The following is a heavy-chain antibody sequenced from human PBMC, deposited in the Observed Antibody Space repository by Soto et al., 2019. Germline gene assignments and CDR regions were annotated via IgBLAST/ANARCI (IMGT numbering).Heavy chain of an antibody. J-gene: IGHJ6*02. V-gene: IGHV1-69*13. CDR3: ARTRGGYCSSTSCSSGLDYYYYGMDV. Sequence: GASVKVSCKASGGTFSSYAISWVRQAPGQGLEWMGGIIPIFGTANYAQKFQGRVTITADESTSTAYMELSSLRSEDTAVYYCARTRGGYCSSTSCSSGLDYYYYGMDVWGQGTTVTVS. CDR2: IIPIFGTA. D-gene: IGHD2-2*01. CDR1: GGTFSSYA.